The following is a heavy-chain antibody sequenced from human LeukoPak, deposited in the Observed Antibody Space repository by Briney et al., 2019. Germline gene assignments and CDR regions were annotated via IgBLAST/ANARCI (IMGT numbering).Heavy chain of an antibody. J-gene: IGHJ5*02. CDR3: ARGLYYDSSGYYYGWFDP. CDR1: GGSISSGNYY. V-gene: IGHV4-61*02. Sequence: SQTLSLTCTVSGGSISSGNYYWGWIRQPAGKGLEWIGRIYTSGSTNYNPSLKSRVTILVGTSKNQFSLELSSVTAADTAVYYCARGLYYDSSGYYYGWFDPWGQGTLVTVSS. D-gene: IGHD3-22*01. CDR2: IYTSGST.